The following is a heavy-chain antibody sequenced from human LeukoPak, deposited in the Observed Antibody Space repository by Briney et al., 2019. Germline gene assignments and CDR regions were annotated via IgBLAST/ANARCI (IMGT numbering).Heavy chain of an antibody. CDR2: ISNKGGYT. V-gene: IGHV3-23*01. CDR3: AKQLGYCSDGSCYFPY. CDR1: GFTFSSSA. D-gene: IGHD2-15*01. J-gene: IGHJ4*02. Sequence: GGSLRLSCAASGFTFSSSAMSWVRQAPGKGVEWVSAISNKGGYTYYADSVQGRFTISRDNSKSTLCLQMNSLRAEDTAVYYCAKQLGYCSDGSCYFPYRGQGTLVTVSS.